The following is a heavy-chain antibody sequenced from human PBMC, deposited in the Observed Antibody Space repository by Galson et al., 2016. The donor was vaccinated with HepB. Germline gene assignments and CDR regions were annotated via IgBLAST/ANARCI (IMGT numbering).Heavy chain of an antibody. Sequence: CAASGFTFSNYAMTWVRQAPGKGLQWVSAISGSGDSTYYADSVKGRFTISRDNSKNTLYLQMNSLRAEDTAVYYCSKDLFGGSLHWFDPWGQGTLVTVSS. J-gene: IGHJ5*02. D-gene: IGHD2-15*01. V-gene: IGHV3-23*01. CDR2: ISGSGDST. CDR3: SKDLFGGSLHWFDP. CDR1: GFTFSNYA.